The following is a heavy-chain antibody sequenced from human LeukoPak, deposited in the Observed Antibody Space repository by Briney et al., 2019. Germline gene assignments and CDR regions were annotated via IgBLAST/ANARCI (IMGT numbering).Heavy chain of an antibody. Sequence: PSETLSLTCTVSGGSISSYYWSWLRQPPGKGLEWIGYIYYSGSTNYNPSLKSRVTISVDTSKNQFSLKLSSVTAADTAVYYCARVFRYPGELLSVGAFDIWGQGTMVTVSS. D-gene: IGHD1-26*01. CDR1: GGSISSYY. V-gene: IGHV4-59*01. J-gene: IGHJ3*02. CDR3: ARVFRYPGELLSVGAFDI. CDR2: IYYSGST.